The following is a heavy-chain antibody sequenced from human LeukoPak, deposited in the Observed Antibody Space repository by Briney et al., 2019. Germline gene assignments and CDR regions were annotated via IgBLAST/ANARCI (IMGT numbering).Heavy chain of an antibody. CDR3: ARAETGDVFDL. V-gene: IGHV4-61*01. J-gene: IGHJ2*01. CDR1: GGSVSSGSYY. Sequence: PSETLSLTCTVSGGSVSSGSYYWSWIRQPPGKGLEWIGYIYYSGSTNYNPSLKSRVTISVDTSKNQFSLKLSSVTAADTAVYYCARAETGDVFDLWGRGTLVTVSS. D-gene: IGHD7-27*01. CDR2: IYYSGST.